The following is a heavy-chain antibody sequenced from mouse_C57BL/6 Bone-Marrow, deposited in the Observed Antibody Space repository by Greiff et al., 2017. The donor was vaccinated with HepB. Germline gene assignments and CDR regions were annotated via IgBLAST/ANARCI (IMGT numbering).Heavy chain of an antibody. CDR1: GFTFSDYG. CDR3: ARRDYAAWFAY. D-gene: IGHD1-1*01. CDR2: ISSGSSTI. J-gene: IGHJ3*01. Sequence: EVKLVESGGGLVKPGGSLKLSCAASGFTFSDYGMHWVRQAPEKGLEWVAYISSGSSTIYYADTVKGRFTISRDNAKNTLFLQRTSLRSEDTAMYYCARRDYAAWFAYWGQGTLVTVSA. V-gene: IGHV5-17*01.